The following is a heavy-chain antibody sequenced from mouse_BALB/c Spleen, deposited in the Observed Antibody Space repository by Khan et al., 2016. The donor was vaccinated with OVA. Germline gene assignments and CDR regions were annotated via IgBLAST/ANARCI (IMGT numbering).Heavy chain of an antibody. D-gene: IGHD2-3*01. V-gene: IGHV14-1*02. CDR1: GFNIKDYY. Sequence: VQLQQSGAELVRPGALVKLSCKASGFNIKDYYIHWVKQRPEQGLEWIGWIDPENGNTIYDPKFQGKATITADTSSNTAYLQLSSLTSEDTAVYYGTRDGYSPWFVYWGQGTRVTVSA. J-gene: IGHJ3*01. CDR2: IDPENGNT. CDR3: TRDGYSPWFVY.